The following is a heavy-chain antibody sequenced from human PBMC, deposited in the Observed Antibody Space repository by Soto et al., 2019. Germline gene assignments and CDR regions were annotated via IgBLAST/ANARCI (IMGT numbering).Heavy chain of an antibody. V-gene: IGHV1-8*01. CDR2: MNPNSGNT. CDR1: GYTFFSYD. CDR3: ARGGVFFFAAPTNPFDY. Sequence: QVQLVQSGAEVKKPGASVKVSCKASGYTFFSYDINWVRQATGQGLEWMGWMNPNSGNTGYAQKFQGRVTMTRNTSISTAYMALRSLRSEDTAVYYCARGGVFFFAAPTNPFDYWGQGTLVTVSS. J-gene: IGHJ4*02. D-gene: IGHD3-10*01.